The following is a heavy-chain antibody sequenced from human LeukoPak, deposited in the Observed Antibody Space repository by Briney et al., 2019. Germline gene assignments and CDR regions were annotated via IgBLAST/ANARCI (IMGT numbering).Heavy chain of an antibody. J-gene: IGHJ6*02. V-gene: IGHV3-48*01. D-gene: IGHD3-10*01. Sequence: GGSLRLSCAASGFTFSSYSMNWVRQAPGKGLEWVSYISSSSSTIYYADSVKGRFTISRDNAKNSLYLQMNSLRAEDTAVYYCAKGEYYYGPGNGMDVWGQGTTVTVSS. CDR3: AKGEYYYGPGNGMDV. CDR1: GFTFSSYS. CDR2: ISSSSSTI.